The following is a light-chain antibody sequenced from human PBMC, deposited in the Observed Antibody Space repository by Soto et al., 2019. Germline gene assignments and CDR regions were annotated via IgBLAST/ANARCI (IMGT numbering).Light chain of an antibody. CDR2: EVS. CDR1: SSDVGGYNY. V-gene: IGLV2-14*01. CDR3: SSYTSSSIYV. J-gene: IGLJ1*01. Sequence: QSALTQPASVSGSPGQSITISCTGTSSDVGGYNYVSWYQQHPGKAPKLMIYEVSNRPSGVSNRFSGSKSGNTASLTISRLQAEDEADYYCSSYTSSSIYVFGTGTKVTVL.